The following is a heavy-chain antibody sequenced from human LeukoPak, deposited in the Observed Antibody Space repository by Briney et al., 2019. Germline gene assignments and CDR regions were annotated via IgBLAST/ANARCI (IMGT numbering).Heavy chain of an antibody. CDR1: GYTFTGYY. V-gene: IGHV1-2*02. Sequence: ASVKVSCKASGYTFTGYYMHWVRQAPGQGLEWMGWINPNSGGTNYAQKFQGRVTMTRDTSISTAYMELSRLRSDDTAVNYCARGLTRYSSAAIDYWGQGTLVTVSS. J-gene: IGHJ4*02. CDR3: ARGLTRYSSAAIDY. CDR2: INPNSGGT. D-gene: IGHD6-25*01.